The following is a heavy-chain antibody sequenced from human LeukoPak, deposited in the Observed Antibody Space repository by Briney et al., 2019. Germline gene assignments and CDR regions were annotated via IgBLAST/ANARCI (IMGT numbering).Heavy chain of an antibody. J-gene: IGHJ5*02. CDR1: GGSFSGYY. D-gene: IGHD3-22*01. CDR2: INHSGST. V-gene: IGHV4-34*01. Sequence: PSETLSPTCAVYGGSFSGYYWSWIRQPPGKGLEWIGEINHSGSTNYNPSLKSRVTISVDTSKNQFSLKLSSVTAADTAVYYCARLVGLGSGYYYGRYWFDPWGQGTLVTVSS. CDR3: ARLVGLGSGYYYGRYWFDP.